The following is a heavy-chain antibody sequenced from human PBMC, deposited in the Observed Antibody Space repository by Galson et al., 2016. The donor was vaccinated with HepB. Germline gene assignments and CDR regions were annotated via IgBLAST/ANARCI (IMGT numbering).Heavy chain of an antibody. Sequence: SLRLSCAASGFSVSSNYMSWVRQAPGKGLECVSIIDPGGSTYYADSVKGRFTISRDTSRNTVSLQMNSLRAEDTAVYYCARDGTQKSFQDWGQGTLVPVS. CDR1: GFSVSSNY. J-gene: IGHJ1*01. V-gene: IGHV3-53*01. CDR3: ARDGTQKSFQD. CDR2: IDPGGST. D-gene: IGHD1-26*01.